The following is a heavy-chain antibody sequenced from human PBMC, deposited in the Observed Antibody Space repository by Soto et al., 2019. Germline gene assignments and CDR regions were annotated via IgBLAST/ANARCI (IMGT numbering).Heavy chain of an antibody. CDR1: GYTFTGHY. J-gene: IGHJ4*02. Sequence: SGKVCCKASGYTFTGHYIHWVRQAPEQGPEWMGEIGPESGATRYAQKFQGRVTMTRDMSITTVYMELNNLSPDDTAVYYCGRGRSGQIVVFYWGQGTPVTVSS. CDR2: IGPESGAT. CDR3: GRGRSGQIVVFY. D-gene: IGHD5-12*01. V-gene: IGHV1-2*02.